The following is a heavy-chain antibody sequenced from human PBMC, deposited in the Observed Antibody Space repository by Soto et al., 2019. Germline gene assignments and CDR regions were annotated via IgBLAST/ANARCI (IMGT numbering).Heavy chain of an antibody. V-gene: IGHV3-11*01. D-gene: IGHD6-19*01. Sequence: QVQLVESGGGFVKPGGSLRLSCAASGFNVADYYMNWIRQAPGKGLEWVSYISGDDTKSYADSVKGRFTISRDNAKNSLYLQMNSLRAEDASVYYGARGRASGFWGQGTLVT. CDR1: GFNVADYY. J-gene: IGHJ1*01. CDR3: ARGRASGF. CDR2: ISGDDTK.